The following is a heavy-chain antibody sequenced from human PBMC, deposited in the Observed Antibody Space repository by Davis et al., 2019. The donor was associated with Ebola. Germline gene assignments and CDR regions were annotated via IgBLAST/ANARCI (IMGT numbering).Heavy chain of an antibody. CDR1: GFTFSSYA. D-gene: IGHD3-10*01. Sequence: GGSLRLSCAASGFTFSSYAMHWVRQAPGKGLEWVAVISYDGSNKYYADSVKGRFTISRDNSKNTLYLQMNSLRAEDTAVYYCARDYYDWGQGTLVSVSS. V-gene: IGHV3-30-3*01. CDR2: ISYDGSNK. J-gene: IGHJ4*02. CDR3: ARDYYD.